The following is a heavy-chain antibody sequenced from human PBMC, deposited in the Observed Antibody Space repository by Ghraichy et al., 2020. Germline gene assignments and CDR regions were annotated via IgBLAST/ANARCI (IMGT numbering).Heavy chain of an antibody. CDR2: ISYDGSNK. V-gene: IGHV3-30*03. Sequence: RLSCAASGFTFSSYGMHWVRQAPGKGLEWVAVISYDGSNKYYADSVKGRFTISRDNSKNTLYLQMNSLRAEDTAVYYCARGGTAMYYYYGMDVWGQGTTVTVSS. J-gene: IGHJ6*02. CDR3: ARGGTAMYYYYGMDV. D-gene: IGHD5-18*01. CDR1: GFTFSSYG.